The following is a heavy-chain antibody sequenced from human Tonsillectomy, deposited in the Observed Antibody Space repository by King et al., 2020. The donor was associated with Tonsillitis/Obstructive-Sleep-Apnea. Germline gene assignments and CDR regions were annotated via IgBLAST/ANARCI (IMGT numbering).Heavy chain of an antibody. J-gene: IGHJ4*02. V-gene: IGHV3-30*18. CDR2: ISFDGRKK. Sequence: VQLVESGGGVVQPGRSLRLSCEASGFTFTTYGMHWVRQAPGKGREWLAVISFDGRKKYYADSVKCRFTISRDNSKNTLFLQMNSLRAEDTAVFYCAKGRYYDLWGGYSIDYWGQGTLVTVSS. CDR1: GFTFTTYG. D-gene: IGHD3-3*01. CDR3: AKGRYYDLWGGYSIDY.